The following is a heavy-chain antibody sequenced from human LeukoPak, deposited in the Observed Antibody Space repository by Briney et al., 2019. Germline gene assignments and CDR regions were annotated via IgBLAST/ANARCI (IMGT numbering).Heavy chain of an antibody. CDR2: ISSSSNTI. Sequence: GGSLRLSCAASGFTFRSHSMTWVRQAPGKGLEWVSYISSSSNTIYYADSVKGGFTISRDNAKNSLYLQMNSLRAEDTAVYYCASSNPYSGYDSTNNYWGQGTLVTVSS. D-gene: IGHD5-12*01. CDR1: GFTFRSHS. J-gene: IGHJ4*02. CDR3: ASSNPYSGYDSTNNY. V-gene: IGHV3-48*01.